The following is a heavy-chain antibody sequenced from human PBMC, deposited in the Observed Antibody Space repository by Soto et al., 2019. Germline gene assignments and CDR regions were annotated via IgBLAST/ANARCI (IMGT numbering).Heavy chain of an antibody. V-gene: IGHV4-59*01. J-gene: IGHJ4*02. Sequence: SETLSLTCTVSGGSISSYYWSWIRQPPGKGLEWIGYIYYSGSTNYNPSLKSRVTISVDTSKNQFSLKLSSVTAADTAVYYCARGSVVFDYWGQGTLVTVSS. CDR1: GGSISSYY. CDR3: ARGSVVFDY. CDR2: IYYSGST. D-gene: IGHD3-22*01.